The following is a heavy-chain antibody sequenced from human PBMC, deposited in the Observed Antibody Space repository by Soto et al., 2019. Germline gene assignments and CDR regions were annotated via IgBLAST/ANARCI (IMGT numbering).Heavy chain of an antibody. CDR3: ARTPPSSAYGMDV. CDR1: GGSISSGGYS. D-gene: IGHD2-2*01. V-gene: IGHV4-30-2*01. J-gene: IGHJ6*02. CDR2: IYHSGST. Sequence: QLQLQESGSGLVKPSQTLSLTCAVSGGSISSGGYSWSWIRQPPGKGLEWIGYIYHSGSTYYNPPIKSRVTISVDRSKVQYSLKLSSVTAADTAVYYCARTPPSSAYGMDVWGQGTTVTVAS.